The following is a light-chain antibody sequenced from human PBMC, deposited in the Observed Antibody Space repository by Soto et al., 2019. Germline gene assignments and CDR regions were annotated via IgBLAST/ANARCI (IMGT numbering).Light chain of an antibody. CDR3: QQYLNFPIT. CDR2: QAS. V-gene: IGKV1-5*03. Sequence: DIQMTQSPSTLSASVGDMVTITFRASQSIINWLAWYQQKPGKAPRFLIHQASVLERGVPSRFSGSGSETEFALTINSLQPDDFGVYYCQQYLNFPITFGQGTRLEIK. J-gene: IGKJ5*01. CDR1: QSIINW.